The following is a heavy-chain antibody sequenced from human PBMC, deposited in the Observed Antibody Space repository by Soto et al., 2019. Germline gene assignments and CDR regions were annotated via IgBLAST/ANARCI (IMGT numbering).Heavy chain of an antibody. J-gene: IGHJ3*02. Sequence: GGSLRLSCAASGFSFGSYALSWVRQAPGKGLAWVSTILVAGSQHYEDSVQGRFTISRDTSKNTVFLYMNSLTAGDTAVYYCAKATATGGGAFEIYGQGTMVTVSS. V-gene: IGHV3-23*01. CDR3: AKATATGGGAFEI. CDR2: ILVAGSQ. D-gene: IGHD2-8*02. CDR1: GFSFGSYA.